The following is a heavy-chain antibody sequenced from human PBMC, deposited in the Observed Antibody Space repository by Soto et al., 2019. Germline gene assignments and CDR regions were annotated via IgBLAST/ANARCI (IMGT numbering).Heavy chain of an antibody. J-gene: IGHJ4*02. CDR3: AKGSDDSSCYYFDY. CDR2: ISYDGGNK. D-gene: IGHD3-22*01. V-gene: IGHV3-30*18. Sequence: GGSLRLSCAASGFTFSSYGMHWVRQAPGKGLEWVAVISYDGGNKYYADSVKGRFTISRDNSKNTLYLQMNSLRAEDTVVYYCAKGSDDSSCYYFDYWGQGTLVTVSS. CDR1: GFTFSSYG.